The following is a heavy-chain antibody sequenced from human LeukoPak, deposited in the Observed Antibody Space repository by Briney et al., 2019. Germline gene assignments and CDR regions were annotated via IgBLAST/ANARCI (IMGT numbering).Heavy chain of an antibody. J-gene: IGHJ6*03. CDR1: GFTFSNYN. V-gene: IGHV3-21*01. Sequence: GGSLRLSCAASGFTFSNYNMNWVRQTPGKGLEWVSSISSSSSYIHYADSVKGRFTISRDNAKNSLYLQMNSLRAEDTAVYYCARLRYHDFWSGYWKYYYYMDVWGKGTTVTVSS. CDR3: ARLRYHDFWSGYWKYYYYMDV. CDR2: ISSSSSYI. D-gene: IGHD3-3*01.